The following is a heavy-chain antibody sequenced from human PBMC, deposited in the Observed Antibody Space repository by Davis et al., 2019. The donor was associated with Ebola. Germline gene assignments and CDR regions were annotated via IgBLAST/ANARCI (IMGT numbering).Heavy chain of an antibody. V-gene: IGHV2-5*08. J-gene: IGHJ3*02. CDR3: AHRGLYAFDI. CDR2: IYWDDDK. Sequence: SWIRQAPGKGLEWLALIYWDDDKRYSPSLKSRLTITKDTSRTQVVLTMTNMDPVDTATYYCAHRGLYAFDIWGQGTMVTISS. D-gene: IGHD3-22*01.